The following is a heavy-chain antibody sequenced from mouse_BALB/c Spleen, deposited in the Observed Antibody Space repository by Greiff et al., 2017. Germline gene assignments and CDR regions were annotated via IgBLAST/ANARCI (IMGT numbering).Heavy chain of an antibody. CDR3: ARISGSSHWYFDV. CDR2: INPSNGRT. V-gene: IGHV1S81*02. Sequence: QVQLQQPGAELVKPGASVKLSCKASGYTFTSYWMHWVKQRPGQGLEWIGEINPSNGRTNYNEKFKSKATLTVDKSSSTAYMQLSSLTSEDSAIYYCARISGSSHWYFDVWGAGTTVTVSS. J-gene: IGHJ1*01. CDR1: GYTFTSYW. D-gene: IGHD1-1*01.